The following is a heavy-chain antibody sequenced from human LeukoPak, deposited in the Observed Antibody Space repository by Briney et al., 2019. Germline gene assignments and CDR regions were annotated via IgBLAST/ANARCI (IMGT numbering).Heavy chain of an antibody. V-gene: IGHV3-73*01. CDR1: GFIFSASY. D-gene: IGHD2-8*02. J-gene: IGHJ4*02. CDR2: IRTKTKNYAA. CDR3: TRQNCTGGSCSYVDC. Sequence: GGSRRLSCVASGFIFSASYMHWVRQASGKGLEWVGLIRTKTKNYAATYAESVKGRFTISRDDSKNTAYLQMNSLKMEDTAVYYCTRQNCTGGSCSYVDCWGQGTLVTVPS.